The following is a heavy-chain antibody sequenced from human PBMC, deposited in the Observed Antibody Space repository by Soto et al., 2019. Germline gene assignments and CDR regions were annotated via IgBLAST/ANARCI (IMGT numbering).Heavy chain of an antibody. CDR3: TTDSSSWAYYYYYGMDV. J-gene: IGHJ6*02. CDR1: GFTFSNAW. CDR2: IKSKTDDGTT. Sequence: GGSLRLSCTVSGFTFSNAWMTWVRQAPGKGLEWVGRIKSKTDDGTTDYAAPVKGRFTISRDDSRDTLYLQMNSLKTEDTAVYYCTTDSSSWAYYYYYGMDVWGQGTTVTVSS. V-gene: IGHV3-15*01. D-gene: IGHD2-2*01.